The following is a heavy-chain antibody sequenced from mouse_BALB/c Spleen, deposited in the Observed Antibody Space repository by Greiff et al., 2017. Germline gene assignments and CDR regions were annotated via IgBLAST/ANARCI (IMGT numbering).Heavy chain of an antibody. Sequence: EVKVEESGGGLVKPGGSLKLSCAASGFTFSSYAMSWVRQSPEKRLEWVAEISSGGSYTYYPDTVTGRFTISRDNAKNTLYLEMSSLRSEDTAMYYCARAHWAYWGQGTLVTVSA. V-gene: IGHV5-9-4*01. CDR3: ARAHWAY. J-gene: IGHJ3*01. CDR1: GFTFSSYA. D-gene: IGHD4-1*01. CDR2: ISSGGSYT.